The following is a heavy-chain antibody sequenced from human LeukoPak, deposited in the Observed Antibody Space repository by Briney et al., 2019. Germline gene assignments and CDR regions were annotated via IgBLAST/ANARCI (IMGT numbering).Heavy chain of an antibody. CDR3: AKDRWFRNDEGSYFDY. CDR2: ISGSGGST. J-gene: IGHJ4*02. CDR1: GFTFSSYA. D-gene: IGHD1-1*01. Sequence: GGSLRLSCAASGFTFSSYAMSWVRQAPGKGLECVSAISGSGGSTYYADSVKGRFTISRANSKNTLYLQMNSLRAEDTAVYYCAKDRWFRNDEGSYFDYWGQGTLVTVSS. V-gene: IGHV3-23*01.